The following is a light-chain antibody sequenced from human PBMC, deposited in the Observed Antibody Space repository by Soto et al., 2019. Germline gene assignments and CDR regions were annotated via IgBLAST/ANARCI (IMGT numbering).Light chain of an antibody. V-gene: IGKV3-15*01. CDR3: QQYGSSWFT. CDR1: QSVSSN. Sequence: EIVMTQSPATLSVSPGERATLSCRASQSVSSNLAWYQQKPGQAPRLLIYGASTRATGIPARFSGSGSGTEFTLTISSLQSEDFAVYYCQQYGSSWFTFGPGTKVDIK. CDR2: GAS. J-gene: IGKJ3*01.